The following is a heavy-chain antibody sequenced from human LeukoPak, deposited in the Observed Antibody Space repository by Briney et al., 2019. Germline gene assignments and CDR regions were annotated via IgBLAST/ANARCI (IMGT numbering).Heavy chain of an antibody. D-gene: IGHD6-19*01. J-gene: IGHJ4*02. V-gene: IGHV3-30*18. CDR3: TKRHSSGWYYFDD. CDR1: GFSFSSYG. Sequence: GRSLRLSCAASGFSFSSYGIHWVRQAPGKGLEWVAVISFDGSNKYYADSVKGRFTVSRDNSKNTLYLRMDSLRAEDTAVYYCTKRHSSGWYYFDDWGQGTLVTVSS. CDR2: ISFDGSNK.